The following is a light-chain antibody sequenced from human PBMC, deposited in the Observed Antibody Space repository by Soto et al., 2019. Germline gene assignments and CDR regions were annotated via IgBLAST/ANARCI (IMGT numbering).Light chain of an antibody. Sequence: IVLTQAPGTPSFSPGDRATLSCRASQTVRANYLAWYQQKPGQAPRLVIHGASNRATDIPDRVSGSGSGTDFTLTISRLEPEDFAVYYCQQYGSSGTFGQGTKVDIK. J-gene: IGKJ1*01. CDR3: QQYGSSGT. CDR1: QTVRANY. CDR2: GAS. V-gene: IGKV3-20*01.